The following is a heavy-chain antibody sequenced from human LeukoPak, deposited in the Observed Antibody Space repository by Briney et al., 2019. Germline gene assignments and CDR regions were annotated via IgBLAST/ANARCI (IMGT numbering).Heavy chain of an antibody. CDR2: IKQDGSEK. CDR3: ARDYGGSWELYAFDI. D-gene: IGHD1-26*01. CDR1: GFTFSSYW. V-gene: IGHV3-7*01. J-gene: IGHJ3*02. Sequence: GGSLRLSCAASGFTFSSYWMSWVRQAPGKGLEWVANIKQDGSEKYYVDSVKGRFTISRDNSKNTLYLQMNSLRAEDTAVYYCARDYGGSWELYAFDIWGQGTMVTVSS.